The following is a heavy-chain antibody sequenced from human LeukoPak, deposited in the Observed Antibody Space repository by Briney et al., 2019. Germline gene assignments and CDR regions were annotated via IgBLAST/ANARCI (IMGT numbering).Heavy chain of an antibody. CDR1: GFTFSTYS. J-gene: IGHJ4*02. CDR2: ISSSSSTI. CDR3: AKDLAYYYDSSGYYPDY. V-gene: IGHV3-48*01. Sequence: GGSLRLSCAASGFTFSTYSMNWVRQAPGKGLEWVSYISSSSSTIYYADSVKGRFTISRDNAKNSLYLQVNSLRAEDTAVYYCAKDLAYYYDSSGYYPDYWGQGTLVTVSS. D-gene: IGHD3-22*01.